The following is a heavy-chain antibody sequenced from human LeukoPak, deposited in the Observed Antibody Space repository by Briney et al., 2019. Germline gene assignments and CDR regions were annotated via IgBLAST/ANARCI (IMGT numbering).Heavy chain of an antibody. D-gene: IGHD5-24*01. CDR3: ARAPRRGGDGYKD. Sequence: PSETLSLTCTVSGGSISSGSYYWSWIRQPAGKGLEWIGRIYTSGGTNYNPSLKSRVTISVDTSKNQFSLKLSSVTAADTAVYYCARAPRRGGDGYKDWGQGTLVTVSS. CDR1: GGSISSGSYY. V-gene: IGHV4-61*02. J-gene: IGHJ4*02. CDR2: IYTSGGT.